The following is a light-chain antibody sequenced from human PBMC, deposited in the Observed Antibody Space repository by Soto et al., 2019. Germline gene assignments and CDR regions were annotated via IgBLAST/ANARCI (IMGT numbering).Light chain of an antibody. CDR2: DAT. J-gene: IGKJ4*01. V-gene: IGKV1-16*01. Sequence: DIQMTQSPSSLSASVGDRVTIICRASQNINSYLAWFQQKPGKAPKSLIYDATSLQSGVPSRFSGSGSGTDFSLPISSLQPEDAATYYCQQYERYNPSFGGGTKWEI. CDR1: QNINSY. CDR3: QQYERYNPS.